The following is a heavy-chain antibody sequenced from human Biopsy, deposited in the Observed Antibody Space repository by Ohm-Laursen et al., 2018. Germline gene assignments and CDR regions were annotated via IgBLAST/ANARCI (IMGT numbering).Heavy chain of an antibody. D-gene: IGHD4-11*01. V-gene: IGHV4-59*01. J-gene: IGHJ6*02. Sequence: ILSLTCTVSGVSISTYYWSWIRQPPGKGLEWIGHIYYSVMTNYNPSLQSRVSISVDTSRNQVSLTLSSVTAADTAVYYCARDSGILNYGNFKYYHYYGMDVWGQGTKVTVSS. CDR2: IYYSVMT. CDR1: GVSISTYY. CDR3: ARDSGILNYGNFKYYHYYGMDV.